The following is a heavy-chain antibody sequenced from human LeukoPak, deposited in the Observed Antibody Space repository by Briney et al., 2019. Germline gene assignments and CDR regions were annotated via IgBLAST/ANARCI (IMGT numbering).Heavy chain of an antibody. CDR3: ARGDPDISFGVAGEAFDI. D-gene: IGHD3-3*01. V-gene: IGHV3-21*01. J-gene: IGHJ3*02. Sequence: GGSLRLSCAVSGFTFSSYSMNWVRQAPGKGLEWVSSISSSSSYIYYADSMKGRFTISRDNAKKSLYLQMNSLRAEDTAVYYCARGDPDISFGVAGEAFDIWGQGTMVTVSS. CDR1: GFTFSSYS. CDR2: ISSSSSYI.